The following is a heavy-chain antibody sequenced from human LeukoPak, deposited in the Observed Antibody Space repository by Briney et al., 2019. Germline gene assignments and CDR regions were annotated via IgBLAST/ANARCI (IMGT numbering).Heavy chain of an antibody. Sequence: ASVKVSCKASGYIFTSYGISWVRQAPGQGLEWMGWINPNSGGTNYAQKFQGRVTMTRDTSISTAYMELSRLRSDDTAVYYCASNLDKYSSSWLFGMDVWGQGTTVTVSS. CDR1: GYIFTSYG. J-gene: IGHJ6*02. D-gene: IGHD6-13*01. CDR2: INPNSGGT. CDR3: ASNLDKYSSSWLFGMDV. V-gene: IGHV1-2*02.